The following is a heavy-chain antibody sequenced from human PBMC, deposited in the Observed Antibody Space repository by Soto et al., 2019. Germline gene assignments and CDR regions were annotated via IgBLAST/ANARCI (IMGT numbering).Heavy chain of an antibody. Sequence: EVQLVESGGGLVKPGGSLRLSCAASGFTFSNAWMSWVRQAPGKGLEWVGRIKSKTDGGTTDYAAPVKGRFTISRDDSKNTLYLQMNSLKTADTAVYYCTTRRSSYDYIWGSYRYTFDYWGQGTLVTVSS. D-gene: IGHD3-16*02. CDR2: IKSKTDGGTT. J-gene: IGHJ4*02. V-gene: IGHV3-15*01. CDR1: GFTFSNAW. CDR3: TTRRSSYDYIWGSYRYTFDY.